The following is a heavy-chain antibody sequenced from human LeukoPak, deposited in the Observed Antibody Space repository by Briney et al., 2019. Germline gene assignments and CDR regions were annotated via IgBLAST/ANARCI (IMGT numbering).Heavy chain of an antibody. CDR3: ARASGSYYRGIDY. J-gene: IGHJ4*02. D-gene: IGHD1-26*01. CDR1: GYTFSSYT. Sequence: GGSLRLSCAASGYTFSSYTMNWVRQAPGKGLEWVSSISSSSSFIYSPDSVKGRFTISRDNANNSLYLQMNSLRAEDTAVYYCARASGSYYRGIDYWGQGTLVTVSS. V-gene: IGHV3-21*01. CDR2: ISSSSSFI.